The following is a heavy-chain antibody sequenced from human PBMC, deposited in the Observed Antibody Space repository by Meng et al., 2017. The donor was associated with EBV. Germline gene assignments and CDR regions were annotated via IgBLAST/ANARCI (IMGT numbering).Heavy chain of an antibody. D-gene: IGHD3-10*01. CDR3: ASESGRGYTPDY. Sequence: QVVWVQSAAGGKKPGSSVKVSFKTYGGPFRYYAIRWVRQAPGQGLEWLGGFLPRLGAPNYAQKFHGRVKITADESTSTHYMDLSSLRSEDTAIYYCASESGRGYTPDYWGQGTLVTVSS. V-gene: IGHV1-69*01. J-gene: IGHJ4*02. CDR2: FLPRLGAP. CDR1: GGPFRYYA.